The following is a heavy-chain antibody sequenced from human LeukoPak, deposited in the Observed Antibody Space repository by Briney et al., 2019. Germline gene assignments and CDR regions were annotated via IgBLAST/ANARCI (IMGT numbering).Heavy chain of an antibody. Sequence: GGSLRLSCEASGFTLSSYHMNWVRQAPGKGLEWVSSISTSSTYIYYADSMKGRFTISRDNAKNSLYLQMNSLRAEDTAVYYCARGLTAVGTHAPNFDYWGQGTLVTVSS. CDR2: ISTSSTYI. J-gene: IGHJ4*02. D-gene: IGHD6-13*01. CDR1: GFTLSSYH. CDR3: ARGLTAVGTHAPNFDY. V-gene: IGHV3-21*01.